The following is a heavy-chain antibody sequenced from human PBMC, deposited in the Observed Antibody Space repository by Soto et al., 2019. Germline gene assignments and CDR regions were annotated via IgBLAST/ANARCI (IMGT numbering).Heavy chain of an antibody. V-gene: IGHV1-24*01. D-gene: IGHD6-19*01. CDR3: ATGAVAVAGTLCPPEISYYYYGMDV. CDR1: GYTLTELS. Sequence: QVQLVQSGAEVKKPGASVKVSCKVSGYTLTELSMHWVRQAPGKGLEWMGGFDPEDGETIYAQKFKGRVTMTEDTSTDTAYMELSRLRSEDTAVYYCATGAVAVAGTLCPPEISYYYYGMDVWGQGTTVTVSS. J-gene: IGHJ6*02. CDR2: FDPEDGET.